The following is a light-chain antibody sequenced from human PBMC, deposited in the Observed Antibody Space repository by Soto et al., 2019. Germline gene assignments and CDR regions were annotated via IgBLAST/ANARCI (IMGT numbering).Light chain of an antibody. V-gene: IGKV1-6*01. CDR3: LQDYNYPHT. Sequence: AIQMTQSPSSLSASVGDRVTITCRASQGIRNDLGWYQQKPGKAPTALIFAAASLQRGVPSRFSGSGSGTDFTLTISSLQPEDFATYYCLQDYNYPHTFGQGTKVEIK. CDR1: QGIRND. J-gene: IGKJ1*01. CDR2: AAA.